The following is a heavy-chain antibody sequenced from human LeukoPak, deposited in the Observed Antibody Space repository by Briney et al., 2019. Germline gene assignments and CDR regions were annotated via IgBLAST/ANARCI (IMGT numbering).Heavy chain of an antibody. J-gene: IGHJ5*02. CDR1: GFTFDDYA. V-gene: IGHV3-9*01. CDR3: TRDRLRHFDWLDVNWFDP. Sequence: GGSLRLSCAASGFTFDDYAMHWVRQAPGKGLEWVSGISWNSEGIGYADSVKGRFTISRDNAKKSLYLQMNSLRAEGTAFYFCTRDRLRHFDWLDVNWFDPWGQGTLVTVSS. CDR2: ISWNSEGI. D-gene: IGHD3-9*01.